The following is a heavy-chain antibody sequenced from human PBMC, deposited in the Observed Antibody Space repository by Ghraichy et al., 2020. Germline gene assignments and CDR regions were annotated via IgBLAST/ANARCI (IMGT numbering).Heavy chain of an antibody. CDR2: ISAYNGNT. V-gene: IGHV1-18*01. CDR3: ARVVASAGSGWLDP. CDR1: GYKFISHG. D-gene: IGHD6-13*01. Sequence: ASVKVSCKASGYKFISHGISWVRQAPGQGLEWMGWISAYNGNTNYAQKFQGRVTMTTDTSTSTVYMELRSLRSDDTAVYYCARVVASAGSGWLDPWGQGTLVTVSS. J-gene: IGHJ5*02.